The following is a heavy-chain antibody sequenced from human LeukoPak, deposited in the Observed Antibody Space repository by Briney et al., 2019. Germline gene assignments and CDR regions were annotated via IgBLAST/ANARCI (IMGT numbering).Heavy chain of an antibody. Sequence: PSETLSLTCAVYGRSFSGYYWTWIRQTPGKGLEWIGYIYYSGSTNHNPSLKSRVTISVDTSKNQFSLKLSSVTAADTAVYYCARAGRDYYYYMDVWGKGTTVTVSS. V-gene: IGHV4-59*01. CDR2: IYYSGST. CDR3: ARAGRDYYYYMDV. CDR1: GRSFSGYY. J-gene: IGHJ6*03.